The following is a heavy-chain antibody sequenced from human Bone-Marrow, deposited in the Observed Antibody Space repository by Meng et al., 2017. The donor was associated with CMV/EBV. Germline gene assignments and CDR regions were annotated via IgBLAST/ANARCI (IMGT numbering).Heavy chain of an antibody. CDR2: ISSSSSYI. Sequence: GRSLRLSCAASGYTFSRYWMSWVRQAPGKGLEWVSSISSSSSYIYYADSVKGRFTISRDNAKNSLYLQMNSLRAEDTAVYYCARDGLKGYCSSTSCYCYWGQGTLVTVSS. J-gene: IGHJ4*02. D-gene: IGHD2-2*01. V-gene: IGHV3-21*01. CDR1: GYTFSRYW. CDR3: ARDGLKGYCSSTSCYCY.